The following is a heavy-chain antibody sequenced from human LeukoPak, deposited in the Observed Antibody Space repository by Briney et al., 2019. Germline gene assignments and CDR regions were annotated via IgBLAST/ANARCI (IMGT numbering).Heavy chain of an antibody. CDR1: GYTFTSYG. J-gene: IGHJ6*02. CDR2: ISAYNGNT. Sequence: ASVKVSCKASGYTFTSYGISWVRQAPGQGLEWMGWISAYNGNTNYAQKLQGRVTMTTDTSTSTAYMELRSLRSDDTAVYYCARAGYCSGDSCYHAGYYYGMDVWDQGTTVTVSS. CDR3: ARAGYCSGDSCYHAGYYYGMDV. D-gene: IGHD2-15*01. V-gene: IGHV1-18*01.